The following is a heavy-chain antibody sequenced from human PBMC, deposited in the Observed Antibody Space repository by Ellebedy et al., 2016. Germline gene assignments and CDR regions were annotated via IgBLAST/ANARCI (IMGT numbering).Heavy chain of an antibody. CDR1: GYTFTSYA. J-gene: IGHJ3*02. V-gene: IGHV1-3*01. CDR2: INAGNGNT. Sequence: ASVKVSCKASGYTFTSYAMHWVRQAPGQRLEWMGWINAGNGNTKYSQKFQGRVTITRDTSASTAYMGLSSLRSEDTAVYYCARGLGGYDSSGYRVDAFDIWGQGTMVTVSS. D-gene: IGHD3-22*01. CDR3: ARGLGGYDSSGYRVDAFDI.